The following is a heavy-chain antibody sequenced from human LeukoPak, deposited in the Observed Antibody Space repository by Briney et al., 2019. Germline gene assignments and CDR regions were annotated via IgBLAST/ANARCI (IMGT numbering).Heavy chain of an antibody. CDR2: INQDGSEK. CDR3: ARSTPPPFFDWLSFRPYYFDS. CDR1: EFPFNAYW. V-gene: IGHV3-7*01. D-gene: IGHD3-9*01. J-gene: IGHJ4*02. Sequence: GGSLRLSCAASEFPFNAYWMSWVRQAPGKGLECVANINQDGSEKYYIDSVRGRFTISRDNARNSLYLQMNSLRAEDTSIYYCARSTPPPFFDWLSFRPYYFDSWGQGSLVTVSS.